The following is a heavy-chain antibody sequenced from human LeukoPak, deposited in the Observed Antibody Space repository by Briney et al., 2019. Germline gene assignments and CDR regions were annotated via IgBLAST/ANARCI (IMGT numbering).Heavy chain of an antibody. Sequence: GASVKVSCKASGGTFSSYAISWVRLAPGQGLEWMGGIIPIFGTANYAQKFQGRVTITADESTSTAYMELSSLRSEDTAVYYCARVAAGGHDSSGYEDYWGQGTLVTVSS. CDR1: GGTFSSYA. V-gene: IGHV1-69*13. CDR2: IIPIFGTA. J-gene: IGHJ4*02. CDR3: ARVAAGGHDSSGYEDY. D-gene: IGHD3-22*01.